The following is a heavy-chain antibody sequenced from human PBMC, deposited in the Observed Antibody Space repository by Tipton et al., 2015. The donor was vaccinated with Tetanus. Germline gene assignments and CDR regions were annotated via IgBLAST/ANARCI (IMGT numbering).Heavy chain of an antibody. J-gene: IGHJ6*02. CDR1: GGSISSGGYY. V-gene: IGHV4-31*03. Sequence: TLSLTCTVSGGSISSGGYYWSWIRQHPGKGLEWIGDIYYSGSTYYNPSLKSRVTISVDTSKNQFSLKLNSVTAADTAVYYCATGEMFSYESSGDNFYYGMDVWGQGTTVTVSS. CDR3: ATGEMFSYESSGDNFYYGMDV. CDR2: IYYSGST. D-gene: IGHD3-22*01.